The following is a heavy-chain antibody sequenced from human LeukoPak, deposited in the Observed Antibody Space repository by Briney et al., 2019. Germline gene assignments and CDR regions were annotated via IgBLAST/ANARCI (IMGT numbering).Heavy chain of an antibody. CDR2: INPNSGGT. D-gene: IGHD3-22*01. V-gene: IGHV1-2*02. Sequence: ASVKVSCKASGYTFTGYYMHWVRQAPGQGLEWMGWINPNSGGTNYAQKFQGRVTMTRDTSISTAYMELSRLRPDDTAVYYCARDYYYDSSGYYSPWGQGTLVTVSS. CDR3: ARDYYYDSSGYYSP. J-gene: IGHJ5*02. CDR1: GYTFTGYY.